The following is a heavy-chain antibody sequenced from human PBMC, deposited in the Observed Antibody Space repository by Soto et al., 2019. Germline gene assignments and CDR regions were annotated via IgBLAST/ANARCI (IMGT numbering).Heavy chain of an antibody. CDR3: ARVISPMAPSDY. CDR1: GGSISSGDYY. Sequence: SETLSLTCTVSGGSISSGDYYWSWIRQPPGKGLEWIGYIYYSGSTYYNPSLKSRVTISVDTSKTQFSLRLSSVTAADTAVYYCARVISPMAPSDYWGQGTLVTVSS. V-gene: IGHV4-30-4*01. D-gene: IGHD3-10*01. CDR2: IYYSGST. J-gene: IGHJ4*02.